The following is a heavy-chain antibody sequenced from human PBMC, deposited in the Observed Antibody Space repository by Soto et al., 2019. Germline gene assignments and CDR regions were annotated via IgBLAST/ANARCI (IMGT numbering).Heavy chain of an antibody. Sequence: SETLSLTCTVSGASIRSTDYYRSWIRQAPGKGLEWIGYVYYTGSTYYNPSLMSRLTISVDTSKNQFSLKLTSVTAAETAVYYCVRTARQGAVAPHWFDRWGQGTQVTVSS. CDR1: GASIRSTDYY. J-gene: IGHJ5*02. D-gene: IGHD2-21*02. CDR3: VRTARQGAVAPHWFDR. CDR2: VYYTGST. V-gene: IGHV4-30-4*01.